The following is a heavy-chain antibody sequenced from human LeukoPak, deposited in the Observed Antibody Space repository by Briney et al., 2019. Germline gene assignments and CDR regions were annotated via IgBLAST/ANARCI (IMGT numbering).Heavy chain of an antibody. D-gene: IGHD3-10*01. CDR2: ISSSSSYI. CDR3: AKDRTWFGESAFDY. V-gene: IGHV3-21*01. CDR1: GFTFSSYS. Sequence: GGSLRLSCAASGFTFSSYSMNWVRQAPGKGLEWVSSISSSSSYIYYADSVKGRFTISRDNSKNTLYLQMNSLRAEDTAVYYCAKDRTWFGESAFDYWGQGTLVTVSS. J-gene: IGHJ4*02.